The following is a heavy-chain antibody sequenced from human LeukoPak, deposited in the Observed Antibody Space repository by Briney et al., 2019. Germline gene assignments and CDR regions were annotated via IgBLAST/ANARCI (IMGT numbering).Heavy chain of an antibody. Sequence: ASVKVSCKVSGYTLTELSMHWVRQAPGKGLEWMGGFGPEDGETIYAQKFQGRVTMTEDTSTDTAYMELSSLRSEDTAVYYCATDRPSDLVVGATPHGYWGQGTLVTVSS. CDR2: FGPEDGET. CDR1: GYTLTELS. CDR3: ATDRPSDLVVGATPHGY. V-gene: IGHV1-24*01. J-gene: IGHJ4*02. D-gene: IGHD1-26*01.